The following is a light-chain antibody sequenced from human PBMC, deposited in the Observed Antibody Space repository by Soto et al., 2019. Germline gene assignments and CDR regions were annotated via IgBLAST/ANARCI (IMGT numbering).Light chain of an antibody. V-gene: IGKV3-15*01. Sequence: EIVLTQSPATLSVSPGERATLSCRASQSVSSNLAWYQHKPGLAPRLLIYGASTRATGIPARFSGSGSGTDFTLTISSLQSEDLAVYYCQHYDNWPLLTFGGGTRVEIK. CDR2: GAS. CDR1: QSVSSN. J-gene: IGKJ4*01. CDR3: QHYDNWPLLT.